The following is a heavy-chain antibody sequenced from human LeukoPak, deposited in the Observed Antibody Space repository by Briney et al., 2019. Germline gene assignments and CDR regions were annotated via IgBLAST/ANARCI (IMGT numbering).Heavy chain of an antibody. Sequence: GGSLRLSXAASGFTFSSYAMSWVRQAPGKGLEWVSAISGSGGSTYYADSVKGRFTISRDNSKNTLYLQMNSLRAEDTAVYYCAKSRAQYSSSWYDAFDIWGQGTMVTVSS. V-gene: IGHV3-23*01. D-gene: IGHD6-13*01. CDR2: ISGSGGST. J-gene: IGHJ3*02. CDR1: GFTFSSYA. CDR3: AKSRAQYSSSWYDAFDI.